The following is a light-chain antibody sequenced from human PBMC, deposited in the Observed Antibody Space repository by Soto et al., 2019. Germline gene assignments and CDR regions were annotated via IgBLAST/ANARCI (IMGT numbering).Light chain of an antibody. CDR3: QQRSSWPLT. CDR1: RGIDTY. Sequence: EIVLTQSPATLSLSPGERATLSCRASRGIDTYLAWYQQKRGQAPRRLMYDASTWTTGIPARFSGGGSGTDFPLSISSLETYVFALYYCQQRSSWPLTFGGGTKVEIK. V-gene: IGKV3-11*01. CDR2: DAS. J-gene: IGKJ4*01.